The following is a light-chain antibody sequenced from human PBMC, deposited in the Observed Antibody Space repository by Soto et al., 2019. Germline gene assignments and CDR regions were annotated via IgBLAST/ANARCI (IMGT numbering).Light chain of an antibody. CDR2: DAS. J-gene: IGKJ1*01. V-gene: IGKV1-33*01. Sequence: IPMTQSPSSLSASVGDRVTITCQAVQDINKYLNWYQQKPGKAPKLLIYDASHLEIGVPLRFTGSGSGTEFTLTISSLQAEDVAVYYCQQYYDNPRTFGQGTKVDIK. CDR1: QDINKY. CDR3: QQYYDNPRT.